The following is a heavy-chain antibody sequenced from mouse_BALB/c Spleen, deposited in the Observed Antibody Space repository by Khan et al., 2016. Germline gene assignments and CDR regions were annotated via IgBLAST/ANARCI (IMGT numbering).Heavy chain of an antibody. D-gene: IGHD1-2*01. CDR1: GFDFSRYW. CDR2: INPDSSTI. Sequence: EVQLQESGGGLVQPGGSLKLSCAASGFDFSRYWMSWVRQAPGKGLEWIGEINPDSSTINYTPYLKDKVIISRDNAKNTLYLQMSKVRSEDTALYYCARLHYYGYMNDWGQGTTLTVSS. V-gene: IGHV4-1*02. J-gene: IGHJ2*01. CDR3: ARLHYYGYMND.